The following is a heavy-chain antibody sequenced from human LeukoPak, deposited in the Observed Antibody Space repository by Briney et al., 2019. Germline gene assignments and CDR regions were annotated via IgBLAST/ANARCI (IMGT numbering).Heavy chain of an antibody. Sequence: PGGSLRLSCAASGFTFSSYEMNWVRQAPGKGLEWVSYISGSGNNMYYADSVKGRFTIARDNAKNSLYLQMNSLRAEDTAVYYCARESVRFCSGGTCYSRRAFDYWGQGTLVTVSS. D-gene: IGHD2-15*01. J-gene: IGHJ4*02. V-gene: IGHV3-48*03. CDR3: ARESVRFCSGGTCYSRRAFDY. CDR1: GFTFSSYE. CDR2: ISGSGNNM.